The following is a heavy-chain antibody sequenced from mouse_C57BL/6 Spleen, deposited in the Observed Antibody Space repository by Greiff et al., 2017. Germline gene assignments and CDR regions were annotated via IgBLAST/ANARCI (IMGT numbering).Heavy chain of an antibody. CDR3: TRVHYGSSKGTGAMDY. Sequence: VAYISSGGDYIYYADTVKGRFTISRDNARNTLYLQMSSLKSEDTAMYYCTRVHYGSSKGTGAMDYWGQGTSVTVSS. D-gene: IGHD1-1*01. CDR2: ISSGGDYI. J-gene: IGHJ4*01. V-gene: IGHV5-9-1*02.